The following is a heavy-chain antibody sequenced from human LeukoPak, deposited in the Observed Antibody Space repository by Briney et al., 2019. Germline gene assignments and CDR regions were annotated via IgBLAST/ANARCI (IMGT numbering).Heavy chain of an antibody. CDR3: AKGSGWEVSYYYYYMDV. J-gene: IGHJ6*03. V-gene: IGHV3-74*01. Sequence: GGSLRLSCAASGFSFSTSWMHWVRHTPEKGLVWVSRINSDGSNTIYADSVKGRFTISRDNAKNTLFLQMNSLRAEDTAVYYCAKGSGWEVSYYYYYMDVWGKGTTVTISS. CDR1: GFSFSTSW. CDR2: INSDGSNT. D-gene: IGHD1-26*01.